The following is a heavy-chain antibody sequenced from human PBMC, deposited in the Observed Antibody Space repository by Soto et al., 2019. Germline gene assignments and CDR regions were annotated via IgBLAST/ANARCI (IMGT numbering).Heavy chain of an antibody. CDR2: ISSSSSYI. CDR3: ARDLRGSYRRDAFDI. Sequence: GGSLRLSCAASGFTFSSYSMNWVRQAPGKGLEWVSSISSSSSYIYYADSVKGRFTISRDNAKNSLYLQMNSLRAEDTAVYYCARDLRGSYRRDAFDIWGQGTMVTVSS. J-gene: IGHJ3*02. D-gene: IGHD3-16*02. CDR1: GFTFSSYS. V-gene: IGHV3-21*01.